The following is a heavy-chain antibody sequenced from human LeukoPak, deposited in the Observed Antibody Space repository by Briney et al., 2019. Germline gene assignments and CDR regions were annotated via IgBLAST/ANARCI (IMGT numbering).Heavy chain of an antibody. D-gene: IGHD2-15*01. CDR2: VYFSGST. Sequence: PSETLSLTCTVSGGPMSSYYWSWIRQPPGKGLEWIGYVYFSGSTNYNPSLRSRVTISVDTSKNHFSLKLTSVTAADTAVYYCAGIVAALGGADYFDYWGQGALVTVSS. V-gene: IGHV4-59*01. CDR3: AGIVAALGGADYFDY. J-gene: IGHJ4*02. CDR1: GGPMSSYY.